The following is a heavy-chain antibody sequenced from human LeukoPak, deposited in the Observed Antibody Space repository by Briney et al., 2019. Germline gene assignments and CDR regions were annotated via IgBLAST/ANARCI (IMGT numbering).Heavy chain of an antibody. V-gene: IGHV1-2*02. CDR2: INPKSGGT. D-gene: IGHD2/OR15-2a*01. Sequence: ASVTVSCKASGYTFTDYLIHWVRQAPGQGLEYMGWINPKSGGTEYAQKFLGRVTMTRDTSTSTASMELSRLRSDDTAVYLCARDLSTSSTWELDYWGQGTLVTVSS. J-gene: IGHJ4*02. CDR3: ARDLSTSSTWELDY. CDR1: GYTFTDYL.